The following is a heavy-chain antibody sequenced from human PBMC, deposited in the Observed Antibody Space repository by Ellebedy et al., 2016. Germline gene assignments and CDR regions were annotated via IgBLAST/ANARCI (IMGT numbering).Heavy chain of an antibody. CDR2: ISSSSSTI. J-gene: IGHJ4*02. V-gene: IGHV3-48*04. CDR1: GFTFSSYS. Sequence: GESLKISXAASGFTFSSYSMNWVRQAPGKGLEWVSYISSSSSTIYYADSVKGRFTISRDNAKNSLYLQMNSLRAEDTAVYYCARDSSGELGYWGQGTLVTVSS. D-gene: IGHD1-26*01. CDR3: ARDSSGELGY.